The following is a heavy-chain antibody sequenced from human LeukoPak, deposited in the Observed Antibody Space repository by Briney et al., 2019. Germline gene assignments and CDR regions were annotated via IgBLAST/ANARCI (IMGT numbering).Heavy chain of an antibody. J-gene: IGHJ4*02. CDR3: AKGRGSWPCYFDY. V-gene: IGHV3-23*01. CDR2: ISASGSPT. Sequence: PGGSLRLPCAASGFTFSSNAMNWVRQAPGKRLEWVSLISASGSPTYYADSVKGRFTISRVNSNNTLYLQMNSLRADATAVYYCAKGRGSWPCYFDYWGQGTLVTVSS. CDR1: GFTFSSNA. D-gene: IGHD6-13*01.